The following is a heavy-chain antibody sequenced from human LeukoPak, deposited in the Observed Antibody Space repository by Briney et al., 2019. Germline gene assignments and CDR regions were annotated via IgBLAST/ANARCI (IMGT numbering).Heavy chain of an antibody. Sequence: GGSLRLSCAASGFIFSSYGMSWVRQAPGKGLEWVSAISGSGGSTYYADSVKGRFTISRDNSKNTLYLQMNSLRAEDTAVYYCARDPYSGSYSDYYYYYMDVWGKGTTVTVSS. D-gene: IGHD1-26*01. CDR3: ARDPYSGSYSDYYYYYMDV. V-gene: IGHV3-23*01. CDR1: GFIFSSYG. J-gene: IGHJ6*03. CDR2: ISGSGGST.